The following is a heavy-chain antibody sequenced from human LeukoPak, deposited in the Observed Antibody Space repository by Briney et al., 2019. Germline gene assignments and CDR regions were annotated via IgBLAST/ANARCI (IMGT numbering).Heavy chain of an antibody. V-gene: IGHV4-59*01. J-gene: IGHJ4*02. D-gene: IGHD3-9*01. CDR3: ARSQTYYDILTGYYPGKLDY. CDR2: IYYSGST. Sequence: SETLSLTCTVSGGSISSYYWSWIRQPLGKGLEWIGYIYYSGSTNYNPSLKSRVTISVDTSKNQFSLKLSSVTAADTAVYYCARSQTYYDILTGYYPGKLDYWGQGTLVTVSS. CDR1: GGSISSYY.